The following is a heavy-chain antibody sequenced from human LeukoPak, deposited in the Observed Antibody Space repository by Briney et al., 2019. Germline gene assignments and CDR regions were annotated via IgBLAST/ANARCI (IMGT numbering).Heavy chain of an antibody. CDR3: AVAYKWHSNNWV. J-gene: IGHJ4*02. D-gene: IGHD1-1*01. Sequence: GASVKVSCKASGYTFTSYYMHWVRQAPGQGLEWMGWISAYNGDTNFAQKLQGRVTMTTDTSTSTAYMELRSLRSDDTAVYYCAVAYKWHSNNWVWGQGTLVTVSS. CDR2: ISAYNGDT. CDR1: GYTFTSYY. V-gene: IGHV1-18*04.